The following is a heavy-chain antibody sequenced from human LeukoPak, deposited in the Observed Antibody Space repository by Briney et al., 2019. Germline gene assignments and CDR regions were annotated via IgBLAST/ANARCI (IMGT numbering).Heavy chain of an antibody. Sequence: GGSLRLSCAASGFTFSSYGMHWVRQAPGKGLEWVAFIRCDGSNKHFADSVEGRFTISRDNSKNTLYLQVNSLRVEDTAFYYCAXDPXQCGDNGWYFDLWGRGTLVTVSS. D-gene: IGHD4-17*01. CDR3: AXDPXQCGDNGWYFDL. J-gene: IGHJ2*01. CDR1: GFTFSSYG. CDR2: IRCDGSNK. V-gene: IGHV3-30*02.